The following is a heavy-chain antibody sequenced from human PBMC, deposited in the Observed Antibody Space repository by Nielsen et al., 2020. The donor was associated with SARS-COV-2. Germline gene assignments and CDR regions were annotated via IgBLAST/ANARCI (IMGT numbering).Heavy chain of an antibody. Sequence: SLKIFCAASGFTFDDYAMHWVRQAPGKGLEWVSGISWNSGSIAYADSVKGRFTISRDNAKNSLHLQMNSLRAEDTAFYYCARGRRVGTTLFEYWGQGTLVTVSS. CDR1: GFTFDDYA. CDR3: ARGRRVGTTLFEY. CDR2: ISWNSGSI. D-gene: IGHD1-14*01. J-gene: IGHJ4*02. V-gene: IGHV3-9*01.